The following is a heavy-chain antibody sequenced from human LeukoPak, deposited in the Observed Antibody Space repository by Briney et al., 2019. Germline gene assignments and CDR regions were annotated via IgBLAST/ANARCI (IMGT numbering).Heavy chain of an antibody. CDR1: GGSISSSTSGWGWY. CDR2: IYYSGST. D-gene: IGHD2-2*01. CDR3: ARGGRYCSSSSCFGYAFDI. V-gene: IGHV4-39*07. J-gene: IGHJ3*02. Sequence: SETLSLTCTVSGGSISSSTSGWGWYWGWIRQPPGKGLEWIEGIYYSGSTYYNPSLKGRVTISVDTSKNQFSLKLSSVTAADTAVYYCARGGRYCSSSSCFGYAFDIWGQGTMVTVSS.